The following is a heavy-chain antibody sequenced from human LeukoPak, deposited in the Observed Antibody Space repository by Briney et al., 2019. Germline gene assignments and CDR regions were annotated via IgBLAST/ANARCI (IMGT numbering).Heavy chain of an antibody. CDR3: AREESGGYFDY. CDR2: INTSGGGT. Sequence: ASVKVSCKASGYTFTTRYYMHWVRQAPGQGLEWIGIINTSGGGTNYAQTFQGRVTMTRDTSTSTVYMELGSLTSEDTAVYYCAREESGGYFDYWGQGTLVTVSS. CDR1: GYTFTTRYY. J-gene: IGHJ4*02. D-gene: IGHD2-8*02. V-gene: IGHV1-46*01.